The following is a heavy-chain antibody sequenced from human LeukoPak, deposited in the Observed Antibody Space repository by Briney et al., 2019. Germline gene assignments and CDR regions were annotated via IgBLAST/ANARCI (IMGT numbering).Heavy chain of an antibody. J-gene: IGHJ4*02. Sequence: PSETLSLTCTVSGGSIVSGDYYWSWIRQQPGKGLEWIGYIDYRGNTDNNPSLNSRVSISVDTSKNQFSLRLNSVTAADTAVYYCVRGVLLWGQGTLVTVSS. V-gene: IGHV4-31*03. CDR1: GGSIVSGDYY. CDR2: IDYRGNT. CDR3: VRGVLL. D-gene: IGHD4/OR15-4a*01.